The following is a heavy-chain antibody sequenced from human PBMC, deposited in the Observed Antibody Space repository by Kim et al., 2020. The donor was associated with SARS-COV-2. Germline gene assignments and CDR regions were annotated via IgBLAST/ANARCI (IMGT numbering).Heavy chain of an antibody. D-gene: IGHD6-13*01. J-gene: IGHJ4*02. CDR3: AKDPMVPSGY. CDR2: T. V-gene: IGHV3-23*01. Sequence: TYSADSVKGRFTISRDKSKNTLYLQMNSLRAEDTSVYYCAKDPMVPSGYWGQGTLVTVSS.